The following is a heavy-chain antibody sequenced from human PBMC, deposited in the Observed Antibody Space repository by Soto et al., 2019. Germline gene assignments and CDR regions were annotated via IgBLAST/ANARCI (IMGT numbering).Heavy chain of an antibody. V-gene: IGHV1-18*01. CDR1: GYTFTSYG. Sequence: ASLKVSCKASGYTFTSYGISWVRQAPGQGLEWMGWISAYNGNTNYAQKLQGRVTMTTDTSTSTAYMELRSLRSDDTAVYYCARSDSSGYSIGFDPWGQGTLVTVSS. D-gene: IGHD3-22*01. CDR2: ISAYNGNT. CDR3: ARSDSSGYSIGFDP. J-gene: IGHJ5*02.